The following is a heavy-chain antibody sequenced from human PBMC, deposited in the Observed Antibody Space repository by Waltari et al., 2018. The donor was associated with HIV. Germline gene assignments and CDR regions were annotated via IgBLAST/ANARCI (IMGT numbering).Heavy chain of an antibody. V-gene: IGHV3-48*01. J-gene: IGHJ6*02. CDR3: ARDGWLRSAYGMDV. Sequence: EVQLVESGGGLVQPGGSLILSCAASGLTFRSFSLNWVRQAPGKGLEFISYISGSSSTIYYADSVKGRFTISRDNARNSLYLQMNSLRAEDTAVYYCARDGWLRSAYGMDVWGQGTTVTVS. D-gene: IGHD5-12*01. CDR2: ISGSSSTI. CDR1: GLTFRSFS.